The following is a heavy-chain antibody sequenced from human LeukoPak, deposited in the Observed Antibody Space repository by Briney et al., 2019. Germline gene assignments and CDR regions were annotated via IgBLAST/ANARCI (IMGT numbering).Heavy chain of an antibody. CDR2: MRQDGGEI. CDR1: GFTFNKYW. V-gene: IGHV3-7*01. CDR3: AKDRIHYYYMDV. J-gene: IGHJ6*03. Sequence: TGGSLRLSCVVSGFTFNKYWMSWVRQAPGKGLEWVATMRQDGGEIYYVDSVRGRFTISRDNAKNSLYLQMNSLRAEDTAMYYCAKDRIHYYYMDVWGKGTTVTVSS.